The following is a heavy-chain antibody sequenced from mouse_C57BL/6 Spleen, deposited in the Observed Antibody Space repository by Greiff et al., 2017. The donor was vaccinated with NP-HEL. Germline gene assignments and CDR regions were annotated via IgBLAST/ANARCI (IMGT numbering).Heavy chain of an antibody. D-gene: IGHD2-1*01. J-gene: IGHJ1*03. CDR2: IYPGDGDT. CDR3: ARDGNYKYFDV. CDR1: GYAFSSYW. Sequence: VQLQESGAELVKPGASVKISCKASGYAFSSYWMNWVKQRPGKGLEWIGQIYPGDGDTNYNGKFKGKATLTADESSSTAYRQLSSLTSEDSAVYFCARDGNYKYFDVWGTGTTVTVSS. V-gene: IGHV1-80*01.